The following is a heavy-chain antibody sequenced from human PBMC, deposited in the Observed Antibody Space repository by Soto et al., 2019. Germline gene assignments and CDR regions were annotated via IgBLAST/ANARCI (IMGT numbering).Heavy chain of an antibody. D-gene: IGHD3-3*01. Sequence: GGSLRLSCAASGFTFDDYAMHWVRQAPGKGLEWVSGISWNSGSIGYADSVKGRFTISRDNAKNSLYLQMNSLRAEDTALYYCAKDNTIFYYGMDVWGQGTTVTVSS. CDR3: AKDNTIFYYGMDV. J-gene: IGHJ6*02. CDR1: GFTFDDYA. V-gene: IGHV3-9*01. CDR2: ISWNSGSI.